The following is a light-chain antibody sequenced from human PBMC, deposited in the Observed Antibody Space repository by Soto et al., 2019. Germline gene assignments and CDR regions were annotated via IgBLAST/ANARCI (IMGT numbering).Light chain of an antibody. CDR1: QSVGSK. Sequence: EIVLTQSPPTLSVSPGEKATLYCRASQSVGSKLAWYQQRPGQAPRLLIYGASSRATGIPDRFSGSGSGTDFTLTISRLEPEDFAVYYCQQYGSSLLTFGQGTRLEIK. CDR3: QQYGSSLLT. CDR2: GAS. V-gene: IGKV3-20*01. J-gene: IGKJ5*01.